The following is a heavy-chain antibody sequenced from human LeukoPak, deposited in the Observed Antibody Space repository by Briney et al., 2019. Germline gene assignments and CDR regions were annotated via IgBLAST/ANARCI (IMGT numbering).Heavy chain of an antibody. V-gene: IGHV4-61*01. CDR3: ARETIAVAGTGAFDI. CDR1: GGSFSSGSYS. CDR2: IYYSGST. D-gene: IGHD6-19*01. Sequence: SETLSLTCAVYGGSFSSGSYSWSWIRQPPGKGLEWIGYIYYSGSTDYNPSLKSRVTISVDTSKNQFSLKLSSVTAADTAVYYCARETIAVAGTGAFDIWGQGTMVTVSS. J-gene: IGHJ3*02.